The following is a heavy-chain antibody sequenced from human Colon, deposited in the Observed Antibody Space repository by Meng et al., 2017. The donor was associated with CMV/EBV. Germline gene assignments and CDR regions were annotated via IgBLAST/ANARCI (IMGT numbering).Heavy chain of an antibody. CDR2: IKQDGSET. CDR3: AREKEDYNGLNWFDP. V-gene: IGHV3-7*01. CDR1: GMTLSSYW. Sequence: GESLKISCAASGMTLSSYWMTWVRQAPGKGLEWVANIKQDGSETSYVDSVKGRFTISRDNAKNSLYLQMNNLRAEDTAVYYCAREKEDYNGLNWFDPWGQGTLVTVSS. J-gene: IGHJ5*02. D-gene: IGHD4-11*01.